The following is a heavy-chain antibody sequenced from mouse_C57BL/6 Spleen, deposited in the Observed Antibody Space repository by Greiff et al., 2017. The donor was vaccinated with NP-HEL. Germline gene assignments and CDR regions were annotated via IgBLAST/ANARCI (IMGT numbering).Heavy chain of an antibody. J-gene: IGHJ4*01. CDR1: GFNIKNTY. V-gene: IGHV14-3*01. D-gene: IGHD3-2*02. CDR2: IDPANGNT. CDR3: ASYSSGTRDYAMDY. Sequence: VHVKQSVAELVRPGASVKLSCTASGFNIKNTYMHWVKQRPEQGLEWIGRIDPANGNTKYAPKFQGKATITADTSSNTAYLQLSSLTSEDTAIYYCASYSSGTRDYAMDYWGQGTSVTVSS.